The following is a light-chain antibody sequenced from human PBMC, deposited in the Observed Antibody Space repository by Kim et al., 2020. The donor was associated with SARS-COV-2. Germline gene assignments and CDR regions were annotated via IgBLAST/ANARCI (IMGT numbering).Light chain of an antibody. Sequence: QSVLTQPPSASGTPGQRVTISCSGSSSNIGSNTVNWYQQLPGTAPKLLIYSNNQRPSGVPDRFSGSKSGTSASLVISGLQSEDEADYYCAAWDDSLNGLVFGGGTKLIVL. J-gene: IGLJ3*02. CDR2: SNN. CDR1: SSNIGSNT. V-gene: IGLV1-44*01. CDR3: AAWDDSLNGLV.